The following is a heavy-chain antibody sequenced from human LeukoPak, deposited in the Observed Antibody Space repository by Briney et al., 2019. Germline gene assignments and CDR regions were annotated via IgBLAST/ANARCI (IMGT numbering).Heavy chain of an antibody. J-gene: IGHJ4*02. CDR3: AKTKIAAAGLFDY. Sequence: PGGSLRLSCAASGFTFSSYAMSWVRQALGKGLEWVSAISGSGGSTYYADSVKGRFTISRDNSKNTLCLQMNSLRAEDTAVYYCAKTKIAAAGLFDYWGQGTLVTVSS. D-gene: IGHD6-13*01. V-gene: IGHV3-23*01. CDR2: ISGSGGST. CDR1: GFTFSSYA.